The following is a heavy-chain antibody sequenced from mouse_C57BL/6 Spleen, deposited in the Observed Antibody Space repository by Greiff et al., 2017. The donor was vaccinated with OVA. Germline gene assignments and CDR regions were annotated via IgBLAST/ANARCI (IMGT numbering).Heavy chain of an antibody. CDR1: GFTFSDYG. D-gene: IGHD2-4*01. CDR2: ISSGSSTI. Sequence: DVMLVESGGGLVKPGGSLKLSCAASGFTFSDYGMHWVRQAPEKGLEWVAYISSGSSTIYYADTVKGRFTISRDNAKNTLFLQMTSLRSEDTAMYYCARRDYEGFAYWGQGTLVTVSA. J-gene: IGHJ3*01. CDR3: ARRDYEGFAY. V-gene: IGHV5-17*01.